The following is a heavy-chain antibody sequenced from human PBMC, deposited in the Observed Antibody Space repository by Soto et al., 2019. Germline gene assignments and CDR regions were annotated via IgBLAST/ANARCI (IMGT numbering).Heavy chain of an antibody. Sequence: PSETLSLTCTVSGGSISSGGYYWSWIRQHPXKGLEWIGYIYYSGSTYYNPSLKSRVTISVDTSKNQFSLKLSSVTAADTAVYYCARGYGSGSYYYYYGMDVWGQGTTVTVSS. CDR3: ARGYGSGSYYYYYGMDV. J-gene: IGHJ6*02. V-gene: IGHV4-31*03. D-gene: IGHD3-10*01. CDR1: GGSISSGGYY. CDR2: IYYSGST.